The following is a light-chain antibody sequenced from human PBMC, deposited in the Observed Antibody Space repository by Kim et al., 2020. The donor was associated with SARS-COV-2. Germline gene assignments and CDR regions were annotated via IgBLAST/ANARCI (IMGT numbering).Light chain of an antibody. CDR2: DVT. J-gene: IGLJ2*01. CDR3: SSYSSSDIVL. Sequence: GQSISISCTGTSSDVGGYSYVSWFQQHPGKAPKVIIYDVTKRPSGGSNRFSGSKSGNTASLTISGLQTDDEADYYCSSYSSSDIVLFGGGTKLTVL. V-gene: IGLV2-14*04. CDR1: SSDVGGYSY.